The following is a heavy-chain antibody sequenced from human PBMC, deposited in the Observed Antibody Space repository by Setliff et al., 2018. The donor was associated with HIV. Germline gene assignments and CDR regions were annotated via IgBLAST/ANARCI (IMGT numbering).Heavy chain of an antibody. D-gene: IGHD2-21*02. Sequence: ASVKVSCKASGYTFTNYAIHWVRQAPGQRLEWMGWINPGNGNTKYSQKFQGRVTITRDTSATTAYIEPSSLRSEDTAIFYCAREPIGGDDAFDIWGQGTMVTVSS. J-gene: IGHJ3*02. CDR1: GYTFTNYA. CDR3: AREPIGGDDAFDI. CDR2: INPGNGNT. V-gene: IGHV1-3*01.